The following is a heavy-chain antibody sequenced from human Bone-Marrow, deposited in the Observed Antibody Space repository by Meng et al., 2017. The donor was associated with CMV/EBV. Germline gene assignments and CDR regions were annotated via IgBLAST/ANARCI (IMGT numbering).Heavy chain of an antibody. Sequence: ASVKVSCKASGYTFTGYYIHWVRQAPGQGLEWMGWINPNSGGTNYAQKFQGRVTMTRDTSISTAYMELSRLRSDDTAVYYCARVESGYEHFDYWGQGTLVTVSS. D-gene: IGHD5-12*01. CDR1: GYTFTGYY. CDR3: ARVESGYEHFDY. J-gene: IGHJ4*02. CDR2: INPNSGGT. V-gene: IGHV1-2*02.